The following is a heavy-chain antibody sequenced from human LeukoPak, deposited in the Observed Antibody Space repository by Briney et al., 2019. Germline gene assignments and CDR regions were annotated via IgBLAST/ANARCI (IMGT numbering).Heavy chain of an antibody. CDR3: ARVRDGYNDAYDI. V-gene: IGHV1-46*01. J-gene: IGHJ3*02. CDR2: IKPSGGST. D-gene: IGHD5-24*01. Sequence: ATVKVSCKASGYTFTSYNMHWVRQAPGQGLEWMGIIKPSGGSTTYAQKFQGRVTMTRDMSTSTLYMELSSLRSEDTAVYYCARVRDGYNDAYDIWGQGTMVTVSS. CDR1: GYTFTSYN.